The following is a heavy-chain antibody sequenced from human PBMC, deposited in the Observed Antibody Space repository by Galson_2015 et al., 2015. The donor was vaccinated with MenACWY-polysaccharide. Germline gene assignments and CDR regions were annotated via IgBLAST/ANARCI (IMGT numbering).Heavy chain of an antibody. D-gene: IGHD1-26*01. CDR2: INHSGRT. CDR1: GGSLSGYY. CDR3: ARGVGARSRFGL. J-gene: IGHJ4*02. Sequence: ETLSLTCAVYGGSLSGYYWSWIRQPPGKGLEWIGEINHSGRTTYNPSLKSRITISVDTSKNQFSLKMTSVTAADTAMCYCARGVGARSRFGLWGQGTLVTVSS. V-gene: IGHV4-34*01.